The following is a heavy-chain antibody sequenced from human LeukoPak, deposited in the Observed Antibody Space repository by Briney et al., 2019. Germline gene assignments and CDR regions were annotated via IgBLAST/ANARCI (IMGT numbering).Heavy chain of an antibody. J-gene: IGHJ2*01. CDR3: ARRISRSGYFDL. D-gene: IGHD3-3*01. V-gene: IGHV4-30-4*01. CDR2: IYYRGST. Sequence: SQTLSLTCTVSGGSISSGDYYWSWIRQPPGKGLEWIGYIYYRGSTNYNPSLKSRVTVSLDTSKSQFSLKLSSVTAADTAVYYCARRISRSGYFDLWGRGTLVTVSS. CDR1: GGSISSGDYY.